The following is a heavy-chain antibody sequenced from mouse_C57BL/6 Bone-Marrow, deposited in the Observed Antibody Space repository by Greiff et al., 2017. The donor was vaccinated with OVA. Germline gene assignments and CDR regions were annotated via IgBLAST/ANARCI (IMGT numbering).Heavy chain of an antibody. J-gene: IGHJ4*01. CDR1: GYTFTSYW. CDR2: IHPNSGST. V-gene: IGHV1-64*01. D-gene: IGHD1-1*01. Sequence: VQLQQPGAELVKPGASVKLSCKASGYTFTSYWMHWVKQRPGQGLEWIGMIHPNSGSTNYNEKFKSKATLTVDKSSSTAYMQLSSLTSEDSAVYDCARFTPITTVVADAMDYWGQGTAVTVSS. CDR3: ARFTPITTVVADAMDY.